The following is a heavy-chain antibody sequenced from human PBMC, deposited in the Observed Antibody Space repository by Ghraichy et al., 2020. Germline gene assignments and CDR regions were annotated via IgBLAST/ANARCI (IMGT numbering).Heavy chain of an antibody. CDR1: GFSVSSHY. CDR2: IHTAGTT. CDR3: ARGKRTGYDFWSGFYVDY. D-gene: IGHD3-3*01. Sequence: LSLTCAASGFSVSSHYMSWVRRAPGKGLEWVSYIHTAGTTYYADSVKGRFTVSRHSSNNTVFLQMDSLRPDDTAVYYCARGKRTGYDFWSGFYVDYWGQGIRVTVSA. V-gene: IGHV3-53*04. J-gene: IGHJ4*02.